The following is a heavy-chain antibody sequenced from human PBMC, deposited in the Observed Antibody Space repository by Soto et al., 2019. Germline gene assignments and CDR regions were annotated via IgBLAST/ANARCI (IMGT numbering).Heavy chain of an antibody. D-gene: IGHD3-22*01. J-gene: IGHJ3*02. Sequence: LRLSCAVSGFTFSSYAMSWVRQAPGKGLEWVSAISGSGGSTYYADSVKGRFTISRDNSKNTLYLQMNSLRAEDTAVYYCAKAERVTMIVVVITYAFDIWGQGTMVTVSS. CDR2: ISGSGGST. V-gene: IGHV3-23*01. CDR3: AKAERVTMIVVVITYAFDI. CDR1: GFTFSSYA.